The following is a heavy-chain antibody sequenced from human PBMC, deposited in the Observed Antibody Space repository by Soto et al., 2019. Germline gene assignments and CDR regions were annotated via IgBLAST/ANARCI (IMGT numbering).Heavy chain of an antibody. V-gene: IGHV3-33*01. J-gene: IGHJ4*02. CDR2: IWYDGSNK. CDR1: GFTFSSYG. Sequence: QVQLVESGGGVVQPGRSLRLSCAASGFTFSSYGMHWVRQAPGKGLEWVAVIWYDGSNKYYADSVKGRFTISRDNSKNTLYLQMNSLRAEDTAVYYCARDITRSGYYDSSGYFDYWGQGTLVTVSS. D-gene: IGHD3-22*01. CDR3: ARDITRSGYYDSSGYFDY.